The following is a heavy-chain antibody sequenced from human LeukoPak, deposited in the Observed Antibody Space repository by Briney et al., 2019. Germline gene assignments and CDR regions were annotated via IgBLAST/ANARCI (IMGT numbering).Heavy chain of an antibody. CDR2: ISWNSGSI. CDR3: AKDLRDYMLAFDI. Sequence: GGSLRLSCAASGFTFDDYAMHWVRQAPGKGLEWVSGISWNSGSIGYADSVEGRFTISRDNAKNSLYLQMNSLRAEDTALYYCAKDLRDYMLAFDIWGQGTMVTVSS. V-gene: IGHV3-9*01. J-gene: IGHJ3*02. CDR1: GFTFDDYA. D-gene: IGHD4-11*01.